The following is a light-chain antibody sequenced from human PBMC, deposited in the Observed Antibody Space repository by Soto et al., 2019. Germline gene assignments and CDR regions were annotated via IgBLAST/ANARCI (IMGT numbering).Light chain of an antibody. CDR3: QSYDNSLSVHVV. V-gene: IGLV1-40*01. CDR1: SSNIGAGYD. CDR2: GNF. J-gene: IGLJ2*01. Sequence: QLVLTQPPSVSGAPGQRVTISCTGSSSNIGAGYDVHWYQQLPGTAPKLLIYGNFNRPAGVPDRFSGSKSGTSASVAITGLQAEDEADYYCQSYDNSLSVHVVFGGGTQLTVL.